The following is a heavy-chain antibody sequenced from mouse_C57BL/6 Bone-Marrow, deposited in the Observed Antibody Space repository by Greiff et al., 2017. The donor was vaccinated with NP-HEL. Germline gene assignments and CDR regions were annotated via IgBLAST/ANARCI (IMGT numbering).Heavy chain of an antibody. D-gene: IGHD1-1*01. CDR1: GFSLTSYA. J-gene: IGHJ1*03. CDR2: IWTGGGP. CDR3: ASTVVATDWYFDV. V-gene: IGHV2-9-1*01. Sequence: VQLQESGPGLVAPSQSLSITCTVSGFSLTSYAISWVRQPPGKGLEWLGVIWTGGGPNYNSALKSRLSISKDNSKSQVFLKMNSLQTDDTARYYCASTVVATDWYFDVWGTGTTVTVSS.